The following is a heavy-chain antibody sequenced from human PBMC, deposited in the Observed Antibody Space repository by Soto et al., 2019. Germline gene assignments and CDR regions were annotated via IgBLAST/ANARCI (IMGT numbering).Heavy chain of an antibody. CDR1: GFTFSSYW. Sequence: EVQLVESGGGLVQPGESLTLSCAASGFTFSSYWMHWVRQAPGKGLVWVSRIKSDGSGTYYADSVKGRLTISRDNAKHPRFLQMNRLRGEATAVYFCARGYGESYDGNGYLGRHWGQGTLVTVSS. CDR2: IKSDGSGT. J-gene: IGHJ4*02. D-gene: IGHD3-22*01. V-gene: IGHV3-74*01. CDR3: ARGYGESYDGNGYLGRH.